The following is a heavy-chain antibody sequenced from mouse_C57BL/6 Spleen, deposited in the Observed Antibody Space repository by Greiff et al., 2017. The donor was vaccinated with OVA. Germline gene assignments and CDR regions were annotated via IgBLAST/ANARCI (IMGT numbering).Heavy chain of an antibody. Sequence: EVQGVESGGGLVQPGGSLKLSCAASGFTFSDYYMYWVRQTPEKRLEWVAYISNGGGSTYYPDTVKGRFTISRDNAKNTLYLQMSRLKSEDTAMYYCARHVRGYFDYWGQGTTLTVSS. V-gene: IGHV5-12*01. CDR1: GFTFSDYY. J-gene: IGHJ2*01. CDR2: ISNGGGST. CDR3: ARHVRGYFDY.